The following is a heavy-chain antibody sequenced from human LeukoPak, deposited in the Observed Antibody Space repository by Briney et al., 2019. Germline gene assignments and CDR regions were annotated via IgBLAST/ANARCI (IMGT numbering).Heavy chain of an antibody. CDR3: ASKIAVAGRTRYFQH. Sequence: GGSLRLSCAASGFSFSTYAMSWVRQAPGKGLEWVSAISGSGGSTYYADSVKGRFTISRDNSNNTLFLQVYSLRADDSAVYYCASKIAVAGRTRYFQHWSQGTLVTVSP. J-gene: IGHJ1*01. CDR1: GFSFSTYA. CDR2: ISGSGGST. D-gene: IGHD6-19*01. V-gene: IGHV3-23*01.